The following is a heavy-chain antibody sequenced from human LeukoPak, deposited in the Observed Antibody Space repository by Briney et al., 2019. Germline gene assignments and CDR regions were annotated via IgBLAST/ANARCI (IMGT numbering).Heavy chain of an antibody. CDR2: IIPIFGTA. Sequence: SVKVSCKASGGTFSSYASSWVRQAPGQGLEWMGGIIPIFGTANYAQKFQGRVTITADESTSTAYMELSSLRSEDTAVYYCARAARPFHYDFWSRGYYMHVWGKGTTVTVSS. CDR1: GGTFSSYA. D-gene: IGHD3-3*01. V-gene: IGHV1-69*01. CDR3: ARAARPFHYDFWSRGYYMHV. J-gene: IGHJ6*03.